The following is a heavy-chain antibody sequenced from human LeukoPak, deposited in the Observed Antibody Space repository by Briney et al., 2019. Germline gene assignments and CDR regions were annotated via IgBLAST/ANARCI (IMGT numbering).Heavy chain of an antibody. Sequence: ASVKVSCKASGYTFTSYDINWVRQATGQGLEWMGWMNPNSGNTGYAQKFQGRVTMTRNTSISTAYMELSSLRSEDTAVYYCARGGAAAGTDYFDYWGQGTTVTVSS. CDR2: MNPNSGNT. V-gene: IGHV1-8*01. CDR3: ARGGAAAGTDYFDY. D-gene: IGHD6-13*01. J-gene: IGHJ4*03. CDR1: GYTFTSYD.